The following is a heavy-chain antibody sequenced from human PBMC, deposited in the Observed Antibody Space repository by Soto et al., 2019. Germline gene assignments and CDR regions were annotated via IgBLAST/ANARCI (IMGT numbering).Heavy chain of an antibody. CDR3: ARDERDSFSGGDCFDFDS. CDR2: ISTYNTNT. D-gene: IGHD2-21*02. V-gene: IGHV1-18*04. CDR1: GYTFNNYG. J-gene: IGHJ4*02. Sequence: QVQLVQSGGEVKKPGASVKVSCKASGYTFNNYGISWVRQAPGQGLEWLGWISTYNTNTNSAPRLQGRLTMTTDTSTSTAYMELRSLTSDDTAVYFCARDERDSFSGGDCFDFDSWGQGTLVTVSS.